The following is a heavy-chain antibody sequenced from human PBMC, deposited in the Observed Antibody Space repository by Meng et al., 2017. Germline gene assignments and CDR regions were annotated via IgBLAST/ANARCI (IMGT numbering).Heavy chain of an antibody. V-gene: IGHV1-24*01. J-gene: IGHJ4*02. CDR1: GYTLTELS. CDR2: FDPEDGET. CDR3: ARDNEGDFDWLLSFDY. Sequence: QVQLGQSGAEVKKPGASVKVSCKVSGYTLTELSMHWVRQAPGKGLEWMGGFDPEDGETIYAQKFQGRVTMTEDTSTDTAYMELSRLRSDDTAVYYCARDNEGDFDWLLSFDYWGQGTLVTVSS. D-gene: IGHD3-9*01.